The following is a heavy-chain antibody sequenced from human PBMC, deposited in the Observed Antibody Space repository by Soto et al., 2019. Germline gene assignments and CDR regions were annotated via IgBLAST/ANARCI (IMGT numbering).Heavy chain of an antibody. V-gene: IGHV3-23*01. CDR1: GFTFSSYA. D-gene: IGHD6-13*01. Sequence: PGGSLRLSCAPSGFTFSSYAMIWVRHAPGKGLELVSAISGSGGSTYYADSLNGRYTISRDNSKNTLYLQMNSLRAEDTAVYYCAPQGKGQQLRYWGQGTLVTVSS. CDR3: APQGKGQQLRY. CDR2: ISGSGGST. J-gene: IGHJ4*02.